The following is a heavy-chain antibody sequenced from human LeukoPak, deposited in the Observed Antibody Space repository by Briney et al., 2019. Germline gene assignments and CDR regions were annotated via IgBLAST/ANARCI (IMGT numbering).Heavy chain of an antibody. D-gene: IGHD3-10*01. Sequence: PGGSLRLSCAASGFTVSSNHMSWVRQAPGKGLEWVSVIYSGGSTYYADSVKGRFTISRDNSKNTVYLQMNSLRAEDTAVYYCARSMVRGVSGRLGYYYNGMDVWGQGTTVTVS. V-gene: IGHV3-66*01. CDR1: GFTVSSNH. CDR2: IYSGGST. J-gene: IGHJ6*02. CDR3: ARSMVRGVSGRLGYYYNGMDV.